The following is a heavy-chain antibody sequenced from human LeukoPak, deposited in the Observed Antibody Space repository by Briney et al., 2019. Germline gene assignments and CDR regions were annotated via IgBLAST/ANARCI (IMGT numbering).Heavy chain of an antibody. CDR1: GYTFTSYD. D-gene: IGHD3-3*01. CDR3: ARGREVRFLEWLSTSYYFDY. CDR2: MNPNSGNT. Sequence: ASVKVSCKASGYTFTSYDINWVRQATGQGLEWMGWMNPNSGNTGYAQKFQGRVTMTRNTSISTAYIELSSLRSEDTAVYYCARGREVRFLEWLSTSYYFDYWGQGTLVTVSS. J-gene: IGHJ4*02. V-gene: IGHV1-8*01.